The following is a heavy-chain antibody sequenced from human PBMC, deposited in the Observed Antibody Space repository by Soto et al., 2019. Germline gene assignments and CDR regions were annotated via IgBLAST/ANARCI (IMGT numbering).Heavy chain of an antibody. J-gene: IGHJ5*02. CDR3: ARHYSNYENWFDP. CDR2: IYYSGST. Sequence: PSETLSLTCTVSGGSISSSSYYWGWIRQPPGKGLEWIGSIYYSGSTYYNPSLKSRVTISVDTSKNQFSLKLSSVTAADTAVYYCARHYSNYENWFDPWGQGTLVTVSS. CDR1: GGSISSSSYY. D-gene: IGHD4-4*01. V-gene: IGHV4-39*01.